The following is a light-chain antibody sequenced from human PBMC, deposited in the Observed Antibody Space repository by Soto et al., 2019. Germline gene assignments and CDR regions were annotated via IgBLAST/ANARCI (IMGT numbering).Light chain of an antibody. Sequence: EIVMTQSPATLSVSPGEISTVSCRASQSINRDLAWYEQKPGQTPRRVIYGASTWGTGVPPRFTGSGSGTEFTLTISRLEPEDFAVYYCQQYGSSPITFGQGTRLEIK. J-gene: IGKJ5*01. CDR2: GAS. V-gene: IGKV3D-15*02. CDR1: QSINRD. CDR3: QQYGSSPIT.